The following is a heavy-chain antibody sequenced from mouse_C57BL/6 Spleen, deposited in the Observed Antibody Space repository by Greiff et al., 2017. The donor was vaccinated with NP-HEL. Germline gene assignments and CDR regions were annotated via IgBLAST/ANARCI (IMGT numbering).Heavy chain of an antibody. J-gene: IGHJ4*01. V-gene: IGHV14-4*01. CDR3: TTRVRQAMDY. CDR1: GFNIKDDY. Sequence: VQLQQSGAELVRPGASVKLSCTASGFNIKDDYMHWVKQRPEQGLEWIGWIDPENGDTEYASKFQGKATITADTSSNTAYRQLSSLTSEDTAVYYCTTRVRQAMDYWGQGTSVTVSS. D-gene: IGHD2-14*01. CDR2: IDPENGDT.